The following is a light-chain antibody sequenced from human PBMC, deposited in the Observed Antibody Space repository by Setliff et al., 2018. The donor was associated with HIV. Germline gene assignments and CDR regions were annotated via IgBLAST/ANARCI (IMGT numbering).Light chain of an antibody. CDR3: CSYAGTNTFMV. Sequence: QSALAQPRSVSGSPGQSVTISCTGTSYDYVSWCQQYPGKAPKLMIFEVHKRPSGVPDRFSGSKFGNTASLTISGLQAEDEAEYYCCSYAGTNTFMVFGIGTKVTVL. J-gene: IGLJ1*01. CDR1: SYDY. V-gene: IGLV2-11*01. CDR2: EVH.